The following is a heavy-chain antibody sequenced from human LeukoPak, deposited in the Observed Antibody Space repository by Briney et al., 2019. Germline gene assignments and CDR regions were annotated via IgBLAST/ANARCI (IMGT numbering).Heavy chain of an antibody. D-gene: IGHD3-3*01. V-gene: IGHV2-5*01. CDR2: IYWNGDD. CDR3: AHGVVRITIFGVVTEEGGFDY. CDR1: GFSLSTSGVG. J-gene: IGHJ4*02. Sequence: SGPTLAKHTQTLTLTCTFSGFSLSTSGVGVGWIREPQGKAVEWFALIYWNGDDGFSPSVKSRLNITKDTSKNQVVLTTTNMDPVDTATYYCAHGVVRITIFGVVTEEGGFDYWGQGTLVTVSS.